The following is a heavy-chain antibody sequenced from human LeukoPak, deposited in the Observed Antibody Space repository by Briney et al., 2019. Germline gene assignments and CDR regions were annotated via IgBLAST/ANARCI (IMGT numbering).Heavy chain of an antibody. CDR1: GDTFTGYD. Sequence: ASLKVSPKPSGDTFTGYDVNWGRQATGQGVEWMGWMNPNIGNTGYAQKCQGRVTITRNTSISTAYMELSSLRSEDTAVYYCARGRVSYSSSWGIYYFDYWGQGTLVTVSS. D-gene: IGHD6-13*01. J-gene: IGHJ4*02. CDR2: MNPNIGNT. V-gene: IGHV1-8*02. CDR3: ARGRVSYSSSWGIYYFDY.